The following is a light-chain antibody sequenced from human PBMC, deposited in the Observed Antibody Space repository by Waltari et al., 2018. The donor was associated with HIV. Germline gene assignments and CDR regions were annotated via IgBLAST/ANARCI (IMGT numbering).Light chain of an antibody. CDR2: EVS. Sequence: QSALTQPASVSGSPGQSITISCTGTSSDVGSYNLVSWYQQHPGKAPKLMIYEVSKRPSGFSNRFSGSKSGNTASLTIPGLQAEDEADYYCCSYAGSSTPVFGGGTKLT. CDR1: SSDVGSYNL. J-gene: IGLJ2*01. V-gene: IGLV2-23*02. CDR3: CSYAGSSTPV.